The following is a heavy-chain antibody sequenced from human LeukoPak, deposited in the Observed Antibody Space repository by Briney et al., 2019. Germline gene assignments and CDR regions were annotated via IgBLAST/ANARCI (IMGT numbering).Heavy chain of an antibody. J-gene: IGHJ5*02. Sequence: ASVKVSCRASGYTFTGYYIHWVRQAPGQGLEWMGWINPKSGDTNLAQKFQGRVAMTRDTSIRTVYMELSRLTSDDTAVYFCARESFSGSGGLNWFAPWGQGTLVTVSA. CDR3: ARESFSGSGGLNWFAP. CDR1: GYTFTGYY. D-gene: IGHD3-10*01. V-gene: IGHV1-2*02. CDR2: INPKSGDT.